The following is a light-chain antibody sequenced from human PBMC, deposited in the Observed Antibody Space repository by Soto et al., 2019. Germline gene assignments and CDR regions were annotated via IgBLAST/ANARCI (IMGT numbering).Light chain of an antibody. CDR1: LSVSPN. V-gene: IGKV3-15*01. CDR2: DAS. J-gene: IGKJ1*01. CDR3: QQYNAWPRT. Sequence: EIVMTQSPATLSVSPGERATLSCRASLSVSPNLAWYQQKPGQAPRLLIFDASTRATGIPARFSGSGSGTEFTLTITSLQSEDFAVYYCQQYNAWPRTFGQGTKVEIK.